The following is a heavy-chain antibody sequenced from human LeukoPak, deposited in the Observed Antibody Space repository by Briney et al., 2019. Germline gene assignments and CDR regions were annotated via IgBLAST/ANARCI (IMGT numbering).Heavy chain of an antibody. Sequence: VKVSCKASGYTFTSCGIIWVRQAPGQAREGMGWISAYKCNTNYAQKPQGRVTMHTDTTQGTAYMEPKSLRSDDTAVYYCARDLRIAAAGSRALFDPWGQGTLVTVSS. CDR3: ARDLRIAAAGSRALFDP. D-gene: IGHD6-13*01. J-gene: IGHJ5*02. CDR1: GYTFTSCG. CDR2: ISAYKCNT. V-gene: IGHV1-18*01.